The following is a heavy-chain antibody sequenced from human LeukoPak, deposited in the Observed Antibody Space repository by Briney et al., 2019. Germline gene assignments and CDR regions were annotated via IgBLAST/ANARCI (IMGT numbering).Heavy chain of an antibody. V-gene: IGHV3-30-3*02. CDR2: ISYDGSNK. CDR3: AKRFDVAVGYCDSTSCNFWDY. CDR1: GFTFSSYA. J-gene: IGHJ4*02. Sequence: GGSLRLSCAASGFTFSSYAMHWVRQAPGKGLEWVAVISYDGSNKYYADSVKGRFTISRDNSKNTLYLQMNSLRADDTAVYYCAKRFDVAVGYCDSTSCNFWDYWGQGTLVTVSS. D-gene: IGHD2-2*01.